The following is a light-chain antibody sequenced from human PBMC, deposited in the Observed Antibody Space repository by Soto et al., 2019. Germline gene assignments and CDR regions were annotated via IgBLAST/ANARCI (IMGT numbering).Light chain of an antibody. J-gene: IGKJ5*01. V-gene: IGKV3-20*01. CDR3: QHYGSSPGIT. CDR2: GAS. CDR1: QSVSSSY. Sequence: EIVLTQSPGTLSLSPGERATLSCRASQSVSSSYLAWYQQKPGQAPRLLIYGASGRATGIPDRFGGSGTGTDFTLTITRLEPEDFAVYYCQHYGSSPGITFGQGTRLEIK.